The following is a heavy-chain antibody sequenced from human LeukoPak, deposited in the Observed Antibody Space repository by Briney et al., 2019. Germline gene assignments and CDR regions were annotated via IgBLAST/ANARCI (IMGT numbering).Heavy chain of an antibody. Sequence: GGSLRLSCAAPGFTFSKYGMHWVRQAPGKGLEWVAVIWYDGNNKWYADSVKGRFTISRDNSRNTLYLQMDYLRAEDTAVYYCARDLSKGAYFDYWGQGTLVTVSS. J-gene: IGHJ4*02. CDR2: IWYDGNNK. D-gene: IGHD6-6*01. V-gene: IGHV3-33*01. CDR3: ARDLSKGAYFDY. CDR1: GFTFSKYG.